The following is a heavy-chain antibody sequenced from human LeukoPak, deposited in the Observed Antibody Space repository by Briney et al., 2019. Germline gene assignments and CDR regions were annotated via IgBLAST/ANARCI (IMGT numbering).Heavy chain of an antibody. CDR1: GFTFSSFA. Sequence: GGSLRLSCAASGFTFSSFAMSWVRQAPGKGLYWVSGISGSGESPYHADSVKGRFTISRDNSKNTLYLQMNSLRAEDTAVYFCAKESDFWSGYPYDSWGQGTLVTVSS. D-gene: IGHD3-3*01. V-gene: IGHV3-23*01. J-gene: IGHJ4*02. CDR3: AKESDFWSGYPYDS. CDR2: ISGSGESP.